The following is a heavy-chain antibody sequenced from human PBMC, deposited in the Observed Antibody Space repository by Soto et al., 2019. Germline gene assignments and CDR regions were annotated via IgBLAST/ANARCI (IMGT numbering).Heavy chain of an antibody. CDR1: GFTFQNYC. V-gene: IGHV3-30*18. CDR3: AKDLLYCSGGSCFSYYFDY. Sequence: GALRLSCAASGFTFQNYCLHWGRPAPGKGVGWVAVISYDGSNKYYAASVKGRFTISRDNSKNTLYLQMNSLRAEDTAVYYCAKDLLYCSGGSCFSYYFDYWGQGTLVTVSS. CDR2: ISYDGSNK. J-gene: IGHJ4*02. D-gene: IGHD2-15*01.